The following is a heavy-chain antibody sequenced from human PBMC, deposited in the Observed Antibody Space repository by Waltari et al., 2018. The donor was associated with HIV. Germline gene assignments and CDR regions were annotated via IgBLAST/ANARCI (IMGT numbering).Heavy chain of an antibody. Sequence: QMVQSGGGLAQPGKSLRLSCSASEFMFDDYDMHWVRQAPGKGLEWVAVISRNGDTKTYAAPVKGRFVISRDNALSFLYLQMNSLRPEDTALYFCANSDGYYGGGTGAFDIWGQGTMVIVSS. CDR1: EFMFDDYD. CDR3: ANSDGYYGGGTGAFDI. CDR2: ISRNGDTK. J-gene: IGHJ3*02. D-gene: IGHD3-16*01. V-gene: IGHV3-9*01.